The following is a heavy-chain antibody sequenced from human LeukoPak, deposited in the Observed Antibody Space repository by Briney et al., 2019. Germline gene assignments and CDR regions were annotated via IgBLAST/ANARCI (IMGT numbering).Heavy chain of an antibody. V-gene: IGHV3-23*01. Sequence: GGSLRLSCAASGFTFSSYAMSWVRQAPGKGLEWVSAISGSGGSTYYADSVKGRFTISRDNSKNTLYLQMNSLRAEDTAVYYCAKDPYGLGSYYRDYYYYYGMDVWGQGTTVTVSS. D-gene: IGHD3-10*01. CDR1: GFTFSSYA. J-gene: IGHJ6*02. CDR3: AKDPYGLGSYYRDYYYYYGMDV. CDR2: ISGSGGST.